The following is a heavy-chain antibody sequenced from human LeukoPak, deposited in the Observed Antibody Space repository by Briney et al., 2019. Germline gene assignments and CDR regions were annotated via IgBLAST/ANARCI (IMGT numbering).Heavy chain of an antibody. V-gene: IGHV3-23*01. J-gene: IGHJ4*02. D-gene: IGHD2-8*01. CDR2: ISNSGAGT. CDR3: AKRSRGYCTNGVCYFDY. Sequence: GGSLRLSCAASGLTFSSYAMSWVRQAPGKGLEWVSTISNSGAGTYYADSVKGRFTISRDNSKNTLYLQMNSLRAEDTAVYYCAKRSRGYCTNGVCYFDYWGQGTLVTVSS. CDR1: GLTFSSYA.